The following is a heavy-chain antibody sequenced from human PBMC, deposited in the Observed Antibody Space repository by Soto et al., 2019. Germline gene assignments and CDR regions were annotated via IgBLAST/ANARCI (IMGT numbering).Heavy chain of an antibody. D-gene: IGHD3-9*01. CDR3: ASTYYDILTGRGDNWFDP. CDR2: IWYDGSNK. V-gene: IGHV3-33*01. J-gene: IGHJ5*02. CDR1: GFTFSSHG. Sequence: QVQLVESGGGVVQPGRSLRLSCAACGFTFSSHGMHWVRQAPGKGLEWVAVIWYDGSNKYYADSVKGRFTISRDNSKNTLYLQMNSLRAEDTAVYYCASTYYDILTGRGDNWFDPWGQGTLVTVSS.